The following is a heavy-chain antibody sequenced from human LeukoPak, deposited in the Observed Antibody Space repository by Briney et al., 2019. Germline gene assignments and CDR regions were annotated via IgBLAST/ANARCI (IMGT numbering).Heavy chain of an antibody. CDR2: IYYSGST. CDR3: GSNNYSPSHKRQFPISVDTSKNQFSMKPSSVPTTNTAVYYCARHLSPIEDYYSDGMDV. J-gene: IGHJ6*02. Sequence: PSETLSLTCTVSGVPLSRYYWSWIRQRPGKGLEWIGHIYYSGSTIYNPALRSRVTKPVHTSKHQLSVTLSSVTAGHTPVDYSGSNNYSPSHKRQFPISVDTSKNQFSMKPSSVPTTNTAVYYCARHLSPIEDYYSDGMDVWGQGTTVTVSS. D-gene: IGHD3-10*01. CDR1: GVPLSRYY. V-gene: IGHV4-59*08.